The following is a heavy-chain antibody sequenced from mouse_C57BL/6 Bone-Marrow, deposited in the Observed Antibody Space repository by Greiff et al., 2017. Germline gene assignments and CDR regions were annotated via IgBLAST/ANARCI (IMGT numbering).Heavy chain of an antibody. V-gene: IGHV1-47*01. D-gene: IGHD1-1*01. J-gene: IGHJ1*03. CDR2: FHPYNDDT. CDR1: GYTFTTYP. Sequence: VKLQESGAELVKPGASVKMSCKASGYTFTTYPIEWMKQNHGKSLEWIGNFHPYNDDTKYNEKFKGKATLTVEKSSSTVYLELSRLTSDDSAVYYCARGSSYDWYFDVWGTGTTVTVSS. CDR3: ARGSSYDWYFDV.